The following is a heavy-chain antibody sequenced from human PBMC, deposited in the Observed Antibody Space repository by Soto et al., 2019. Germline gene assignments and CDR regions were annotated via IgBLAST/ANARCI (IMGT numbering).Heavy chain of an antibody. Sequence: SETLSLTCTVSGGSVSSGGYYWSWIRQHPGTGLEWIGYIYYSGTTYFNPSLKSRASISLDTSKNEFSLKLTSVTAADTAVYYCARRALPQCINGVCYKDGFWDYWGQGALVTVYS. CDR3: ARRALPQCINGVCYKDGFWDY. CDR1: GGSVSSGGYY. CDR2: IYYSGTT. V-gene: IGHV4-31*03. J-gene: IGHJ4*02. D-gene: IGHD2-8*01.